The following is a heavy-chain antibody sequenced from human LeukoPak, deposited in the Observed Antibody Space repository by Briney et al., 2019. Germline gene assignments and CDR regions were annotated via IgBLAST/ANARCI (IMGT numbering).Heavy chain of an antibody. V-gene: IGHV3-11*01. Sequence: PGGSLRLSCAASGFTFSDYYMSWTRQAPGKGLEWVSYISSSGSTIYYADSVRGRFTISRDNAKNSLYLQMNSLRAEDTAVYYCARDSSGWSHVGFYYFDYWGQGTLVTVSS. J-gene: IGHJ4*02. CDR2: ISSSGSTI. D-gene: IGHD6-19*01. CDR3: ARDSSGWSHVGFYYFDY. CDR1: GFTFSDYY.